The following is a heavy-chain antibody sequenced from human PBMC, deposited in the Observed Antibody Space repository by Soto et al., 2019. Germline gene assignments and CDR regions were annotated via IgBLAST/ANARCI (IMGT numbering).Heavy chain of an antibody. D-gene: IGHD1-1*01. J-gene: IGHJ6*03. CDR1: GFTFSSYA. V-gene: IGHV3-23*01. CDR3: AKQVLPPWNDVYVEVYYYMDV. Sequence: GGSLRLSCAASGFTFSSYAMSWVRQAPGKGLEWVSAISGSGGSTYYADSVKGRFTISRDNSKNTLYLQMNSLRAEDTAVYYCAKQVLPPWNDVYVEVYYYMDVWGKGTTVTVSS. CDR2: ISGSGGST.